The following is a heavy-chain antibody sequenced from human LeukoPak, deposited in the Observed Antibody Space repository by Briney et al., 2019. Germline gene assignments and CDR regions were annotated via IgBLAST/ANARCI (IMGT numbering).Heavy chain of an antibody. CDR3: AKDMGSGNNAFDI. J-gene: IGHJ3*02. Sequence: GGSLRLSCAASGFTFDDYAMHWVRRAPGKGLEWVSGISWNSGSIGYADSVKGRFTISRDNAKNSLYLQMNSLRAEDTALYYCAKDMGSGNNAFDIWGQGTMVTVSS. CDR1: GFTFDDYA. CDR2: ISWNSGSI. D-gene: IGHD4-23*01. V-gene: IGHV3-9*01.